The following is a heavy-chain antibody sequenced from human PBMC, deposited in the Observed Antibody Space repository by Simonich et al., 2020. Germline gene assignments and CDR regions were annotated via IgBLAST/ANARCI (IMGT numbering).Heavy chain of an antibody. CDR1: GYTFTGYY. CDR2: INPNRGGT. Sequence: QVQLVQSGAEVKKPGASVKVSCKASGYTFTGYYMPWVRQAPGQGLVWMGRINPNRGGTNYEQKFQGRVTMNRDTSISTAYMELSRLRSDDTAVYYCATGRAARYYYYGMDVWGQGTTVTVSS. CDR3: ATGRAARYYYYGMDV. J-gene: IGHJ6*02. V-gene: IGHV1-2*02. D-gene: IGHD6-6*01.